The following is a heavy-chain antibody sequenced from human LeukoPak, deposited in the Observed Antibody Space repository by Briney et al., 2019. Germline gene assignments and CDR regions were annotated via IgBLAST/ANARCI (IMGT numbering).Heavy chain of an antibody. Sequence: PGGSLTLSCSVCGLYHGDSAVPWLRPPPAKGGAWVGCTRSKVYRRSTDYAAAVKGRFIISRDESESIAYLQMDSQRTEDTAMYYCARGERDFDYWSQGTLVTVSS. J-gene: IGHJ4*02. V-gene: IGHV3-49*03. CDR1: GLYHGDSA. CDR3: ARGERDFDY. D-gene: IGHD3-16*01. CDR2: TRSKVYRRST.